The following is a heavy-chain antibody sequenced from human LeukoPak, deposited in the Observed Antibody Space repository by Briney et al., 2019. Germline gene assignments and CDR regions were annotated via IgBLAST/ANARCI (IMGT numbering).Heavy chain of an antibody. CDR1: GFTLSTSN. CDR3: ATDRARVGYFDY. V-gene: IGHV3-21*01. Sequence: PGGSLRLSCAASGFTLSTSNVHWVRQAPGKGLEWVSAISASSTHIYYADSVKGRFTVSRDNAKNSLYLEMNSLRADDTAVYYCATDRARVGYFDYWGQGTLVTVSS. J-gene: IGHJ4*02. CDR2: ISASSTHI.